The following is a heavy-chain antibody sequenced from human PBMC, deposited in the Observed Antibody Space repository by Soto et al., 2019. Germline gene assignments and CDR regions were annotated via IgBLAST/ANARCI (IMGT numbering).Heavy chain of an antibody. V-gene: IGHV1-2*04. Sequence: ASVKVSCKASGYTFTGYYMHWVRQAPGQGLEWMGWINPNSGGTNYAQKFQGWVTMTRDTSISTAYMELSRLRSDDTAVYYCARRKIFSGSLGDYYYGMDVWGQGTTVTV. CDR1: GYTFTGYY. CDR3: ARRKIFSGSLGDYYYGMDV. D-gene: IGHD1-26*01. J-gene: IGHJ6*02. CDR2: INPNSGGT.